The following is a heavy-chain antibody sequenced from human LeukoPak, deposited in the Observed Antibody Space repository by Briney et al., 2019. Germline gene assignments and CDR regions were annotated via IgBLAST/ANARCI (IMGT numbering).Heavy chain of an antibody. V-gene: IGHV4-59*01. D-gene: IGHD1-26*01. CDR2: IYYSGST. CDR3: ARGRAVVGATMVWFDP. CDR1: GGSISSYY. J-gene: IGHJ5*02. Sequence: PSETLSLTCTVSGGSISSYYWSWIRQPPGKGLEWIGYIYYSGSTNYNPSLRSRVTISVDTSKNQFSLKLSSVTAADTAVYYCARGRAVVGATMVWFDPRGQGTLVTVSS.